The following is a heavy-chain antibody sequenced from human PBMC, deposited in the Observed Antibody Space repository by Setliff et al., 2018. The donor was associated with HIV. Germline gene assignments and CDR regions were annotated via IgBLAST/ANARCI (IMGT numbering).Heavy chain of an antibody. CDR1: GFTVSSNY. D-gene: IGHD5-18*01. V-gene: IGHV3-53*01. Sequence: PGGSLRLSCAASGFTVSSNYMSWVRQAPGKGLEWVSVIYSGGSTYYADSVKGRFTISRDNSKNTLNLQMNSLRAEDTAVYYCAREYGYSYANDAVDIWGQGTMVTVSS. J-gene: IGHJ3*02. CDR3: AREYGYSYANDAVDI. CDR2: IYSGGST.